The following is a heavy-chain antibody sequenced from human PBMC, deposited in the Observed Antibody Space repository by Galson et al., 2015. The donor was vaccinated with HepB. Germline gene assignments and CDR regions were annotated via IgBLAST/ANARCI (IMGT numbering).Heavy chain of an antibody. D-gene: IGHD5-18*01. J-gene: IGHJ4*02. V-gene: IGHV3-21*01. CDR1: GFTFSSYS. CDR2: ISSSSSYI. Sequence: SLRLSCAASGFTFSSYSMNWVRQAPGKGLEWVSSISSSSSYIYYADSVKGRFTISRDNTKNSLYLQMNSLRAEDTAVYYCARAESGYSYGYRVYYSDYWGQGTLVTVSS. CDR3: ARAESGYSYGYRVYYSDY.